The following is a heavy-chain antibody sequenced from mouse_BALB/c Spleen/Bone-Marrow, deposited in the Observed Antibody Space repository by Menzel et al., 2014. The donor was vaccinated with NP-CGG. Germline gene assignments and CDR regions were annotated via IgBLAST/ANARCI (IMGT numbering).Heavy chain of an antibody. Sequence: EVMLVESGGDLVKPGGSLKLSCAASGFTFSGYGMSWVRQTPDKRLEWVATISSGGSYTYYPDSVKGRFTISRDNAKNTLYLQMSSLKSEDTAMYYCASTITTVVAEDAMDYWGQGTSVTVSS. CDR2: ISSGGSYT. J-gene: IGHJ4*01. V-gene: IGHV5-6*01. D-gene: IGHD1-1*01. CDR1: GFTFSGYG. CDR3: ASTITTVVAEDAMDY.